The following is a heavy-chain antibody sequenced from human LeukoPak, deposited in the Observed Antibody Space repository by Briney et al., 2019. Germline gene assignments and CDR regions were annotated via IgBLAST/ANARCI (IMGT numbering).Heavy chain of an antibody. J-gene: IGHJ4*02. Sequence: SGGSLRLSCAASGFTFSSYGMPWVRQAPGKGLEWVAVIWYDGSNKYYADSVKGRFTISRDNSKNTLYLQMNSLRAEDTAVYYCARDRRAAAGSLDYWGQGTLVTVSS. CDR2: IWYDGSNK. CDR1: GFTFSSYG. D-gene: IGHD6-13*01. V-gene: IGHV3-33*01. CDR3: ARDRRAAAGSLDY.